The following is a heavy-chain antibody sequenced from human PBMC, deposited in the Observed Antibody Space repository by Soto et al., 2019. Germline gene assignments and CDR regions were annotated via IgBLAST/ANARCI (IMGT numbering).Heavy chain of an antibody. Sequence: GGSLRLSCAASGFTFSSYAMHWVRQAPGKGLEYVSAISSNGGSTYYVNSVKGRFTISRDNSKNTRYLQMGSLRAEDMAVYYCARSGQRVTPSFSEVWGKGTTVTVSS. CDR1: GFTFSSYA. V-gene: IGHV3-64*01. CDR3: ARSGQRVTPSFSEV. J-gene: IGHJ6*04. D-gene: IGHD2-21*02. CDR2: ISSNGGST.